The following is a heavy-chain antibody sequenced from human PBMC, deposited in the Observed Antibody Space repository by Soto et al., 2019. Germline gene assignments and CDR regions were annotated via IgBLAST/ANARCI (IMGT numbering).Heavy chain of an antibody. D-gene: IGHD4-17*01. CDR1: GFTFSSYG. CDR2: IWYNGSDK. Sequence: TGGSLRLSCAAFGFTFSSYGMHWVRQAPGKGLEWVAVIWYNGSDKKYADSVKGRFTISRDNPEKTLYQQMNSLRAEDTAVYYCAKDYGDWTGLYYYGMDVWGQGTTVTVSS. V-gene: IGHV3-33*06. CDR3: AKDYGDWTGLYYYGMDV. J-gene: IGHJ6*02.